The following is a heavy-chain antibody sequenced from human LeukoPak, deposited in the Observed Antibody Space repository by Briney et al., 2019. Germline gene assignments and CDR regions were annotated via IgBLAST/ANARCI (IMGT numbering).Heavy chain of an antibody. CDR3: ARETYSDYYYYYGMDV. J-gene: IGHJ6*02. D-gene: IGHD4-17*01. CDR2: IWYDGSNK. Sequence: GGSLRLSCAASGFTFSSYGMQWVRQAPGKGLEWVAVIWYDGSNKYYADSVKGRFTISRGNSKNTLYLQMSSLRAEDTAVYYCARETYSDYYYYYGMDVWGQGTTVTVSS. CDR1: GFTFSSYG. V-gene: IGHV3-33*01.